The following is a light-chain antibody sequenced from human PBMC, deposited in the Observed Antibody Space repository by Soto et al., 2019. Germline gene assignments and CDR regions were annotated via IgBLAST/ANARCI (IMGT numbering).Light chain of an antibody. Sequence: QSVLTQPPSVSGAPGQRVTISCTGSSSNIGAGYDVHWYQQLPGTAPKLLIYGNSNRPSVVPDRLSGSTSATSAALAITGLQAEDEADYYYQSSDSSLSGAGVFGGGTKLTVL. CDR3: QSSDSSLSGAGV. V-gene: IGLV1-40*01. CDR1: SSNIGAGYD. J-gene: IGLJ2*01. CDR2: GNS.